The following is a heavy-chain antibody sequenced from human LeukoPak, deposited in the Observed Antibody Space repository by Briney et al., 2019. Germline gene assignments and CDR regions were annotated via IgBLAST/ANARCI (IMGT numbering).Heavy chain of an antibody. CDR3: AREDYSLGNPTIDN. CDR1: GFNFRTYV. CDR2: IGASSSFM. Sequence: GGSLRLSCAASGFNFRTYVMKWVRQAPGKGLEWVSSIGASSSFMYYADSVRGRFTISRDNARNSLYLQMNSLRAEDAAVYYCAREDYSLGNPTIDNWGQGTLVTVSS. J-gene: IGHJ4*02. D-gene: IGHD3-16*01. V-gene: IGHV3-21*01.